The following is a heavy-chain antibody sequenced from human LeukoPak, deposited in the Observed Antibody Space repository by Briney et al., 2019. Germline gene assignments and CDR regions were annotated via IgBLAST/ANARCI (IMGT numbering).Heavy chain of an antibody. CDR2: ISSSSSTI. CDR1: GFTFSSYS. V-gene: IGHV3-48*04. CDR3: ARVFTARNDYVWGSYRYRVSQGIDY. Sequence: GGSLRLSCSASGFTFSSYSMNWVRQAPGKGLEWVSYISSSSSTIYYADSVKGRFTISRDNAKNSLYLQMNSLRAEDTAVYYCARVFTARNDYVWGSYRYRVSQGIDYWGQGTLVTVSS. D-gene: IGHD3-16*02. J-gene: IGHJ4*02.